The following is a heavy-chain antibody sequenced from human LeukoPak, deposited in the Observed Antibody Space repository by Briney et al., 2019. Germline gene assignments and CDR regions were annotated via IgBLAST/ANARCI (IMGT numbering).Heavy chain of an antibody. CDR2: ITGSGTNR. CDR1: GFTFSNYA. CDR3: VIWGDYDVLTGYYVPDY. D-gene: IGHD3-9*01. J-gene: IGHJ4*02. Sequence: GASLRLSCVASGFTFSNYAMSWVRNAPGQGQELVSAITGSGTNRYYADSLKSRFTTSRDNSKNTVFLQMNSLRHEDTAIYYCVIWGDYDVLTGYYVPDYWGQGTLVTVAS. V-gene: IGHV3-23*01.